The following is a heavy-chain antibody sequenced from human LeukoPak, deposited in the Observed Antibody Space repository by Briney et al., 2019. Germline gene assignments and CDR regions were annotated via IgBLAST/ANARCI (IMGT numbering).Heavy chain of an antibody. CDR2: INHSGST. V-gene: IGHV4-34*01. J-gene: IGHJ6*03. CDR1: GGSIGSHY. D-gene: IGHD3-10*01. CDR3: ARGRGSSRVYYYYYYYMDV. Sequence: PSGTLSLTCTVSGGSIGSHYWTWIRQPPGKGLEWIGEINHSGSTNYNPSLKSRVTISVDTSKNQFSLKLSSVTAADTAVYYCARGRGSSRVYYYYYYYMDVWGKGTTVTVSS.